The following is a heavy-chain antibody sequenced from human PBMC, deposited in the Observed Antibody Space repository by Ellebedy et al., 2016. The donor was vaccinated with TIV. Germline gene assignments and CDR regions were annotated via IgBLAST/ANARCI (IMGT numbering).Heavy chain of an antibody. V-gene: IGHV4-39*01. J-gene: IGHJ6*03. Sequence: SETLSLXXTVSGGSISSSSYYWGWIPQPPGKGLEWIGSIYYSGSTYYNPSLKSRVTISVDTSKNQFSLQLSSVTAADTAVYYCARGARYYYYMDVWGKGTTVTVSS. CDR3: ARGARYYYYMDV. CDR2: IYYSGST. CDR1: GGSISSSSYY.